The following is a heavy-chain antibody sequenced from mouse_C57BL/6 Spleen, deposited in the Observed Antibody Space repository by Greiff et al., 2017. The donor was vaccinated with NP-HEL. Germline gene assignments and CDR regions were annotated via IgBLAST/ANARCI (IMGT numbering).Heavy chain of an antibody. D-gene: IGHD1-1*01. CDR3: ARDTTVVGNFDY. V-gene: IGHV1-54*01. J-gene: IGHJ2*01. CDR2: INPGSGGT. Sequence: VQLQQSGAELVRPGTSVKVSCKASGYAFTNYLIEWVKQRPGQGLEWIGVINPGSGGTNYNEKFKGKATLTADKSSSTAYMQLSSLTSEDSAVYFCARDTTVVGNFDYWGQGTTLTVSS. CDR1: GYAFTNYL.